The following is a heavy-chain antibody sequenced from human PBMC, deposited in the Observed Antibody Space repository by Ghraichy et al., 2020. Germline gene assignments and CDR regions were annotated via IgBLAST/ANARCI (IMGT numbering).Heavy chain of an antibody. V-gene: IGHV4-39*01. CDR2: IYHSGST. Sequence: SETLSLTCTVSGGSISSSSNYWGWIRQPPGQGLEWIGSIYHSGSTYYNPSLKSRVTISVDTSKNQFSLKLSSVTAADTAVYYCARTYGDYVPDYWGQGTLVTVSS. CDR1: GGSISSSSNY. CDR3: ARTYGDYVPDY. D-gene: IGHD4-17*01. J-gene: IGHJ4*02.